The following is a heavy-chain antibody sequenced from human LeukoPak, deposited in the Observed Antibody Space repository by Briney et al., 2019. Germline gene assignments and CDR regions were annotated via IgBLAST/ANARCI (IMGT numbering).Heavy chain of an antibody. CDR1: GFTFSSYA. Sequence: GGSLRLSCAASGFTFSSYAMHWVRQAPGKGLEWVAVISYDGSNKYYADSVKGRFTISRDNSKNTLYLQMNSLRAEDTAVYYCAKVLWSARKFDYWGQGTLVTVSS. V-gene: IGHV3-30-3*01. D-gene: IGHD1-26*01. CDR2: ISYDGSNK. CDR3: AKVLWSARKFDY. J-gene: IGHJ4*02.